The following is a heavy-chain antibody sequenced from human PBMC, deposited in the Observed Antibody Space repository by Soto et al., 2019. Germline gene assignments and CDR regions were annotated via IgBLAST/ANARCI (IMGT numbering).Heavy chain of an antibody. CDR2: IWSDGKKE. D-gene: IGHD6-19*01. Sequence: QVQLVESGGGVGQPGRSLRLSCVGSGFPFWHYGMHWVRQAPGKGLEWVAVIWSDGKKESYADFVKGRFAISRDNFKDTLYLQMSSLRAEDTAVYYCARDRDGGWFHMDVWGQGTTVTVSS. V-gene: IGHV3-33*01. CDR3: ARDRDGGWFHMDV. J-gene: IGHJ6*02. CDR1: GFPFWHYG.